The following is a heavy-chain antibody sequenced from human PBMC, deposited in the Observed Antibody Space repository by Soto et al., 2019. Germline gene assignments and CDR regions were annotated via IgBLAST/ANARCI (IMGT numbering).Heavy chain of an antibody. Sequence: GGSLRLSCAASGFTFRNYAMSWVRQAPGKGLEWVSAISGSVGTTYYADSLKGRFTISRDQSKKTLYLQMNSLRAEDPALYYCAKDKWAGGGSCFDCWGRGTLVTVSS. CDR3: AKDKWAGGGSCFDC. V-gene: IGHV3-23*01. J-gene: IGHJ4*02. D-gene: IGHD2-15*01. CDR1: GFTFRNYA. CDR2: ISGSVGTT.